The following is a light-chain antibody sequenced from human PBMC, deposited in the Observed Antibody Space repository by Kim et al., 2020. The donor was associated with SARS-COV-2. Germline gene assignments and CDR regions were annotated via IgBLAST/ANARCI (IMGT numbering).Light chain of an antibody. J-gene: IGLJ2*01. CDR1: NNGRKN. CDR3: RVWDSSSVV. CDR2: RDS. Sequence: VGRGQTARITSGGNNNGRKNERWYQQKPGQAPVLVIDRDSNRPAGIRERFSGSNSGNTATLTISRAQAGDEADYYCRVWDSSSVVFGGGTQLTVL. V-gene: IGLV3-9*01.